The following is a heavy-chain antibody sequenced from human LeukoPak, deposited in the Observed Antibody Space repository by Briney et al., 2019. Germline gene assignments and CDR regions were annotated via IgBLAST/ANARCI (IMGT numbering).Heavy chain of an antibody. V-gene: IGHV3-30-3*01. D-gene: IGHD1-26*01. Sequence: GGSLRLSCAASGFTFSSYAMRWVRQAPGKGLEWVAVISYDGSNRCYADSVKGRFTISRDNSKNTLYLQMNSLRAEDTAVYYCARDKVGAPDYWGQGTLVTVSS. CDR1: GFTFSSYA. CDR3: ARDKVGAPDY. CDR2: ISYDGSNR. J-gene: IGHJ4*02.